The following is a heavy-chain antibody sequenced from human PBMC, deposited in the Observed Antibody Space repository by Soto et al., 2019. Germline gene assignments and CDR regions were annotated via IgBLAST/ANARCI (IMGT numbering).Heavy chain of an antibody. CDR1: GYTFTSYA. D-gene: IGHD2-2*02. CDR3: AKSATVTAAIAD. V-gene: IGHV1-3*01. Sequence: ASVKVSCKASGYTFTSYAMHWVRQAPGQRPEWMGWINAGNGNTKYSQKFQGRVTITRDTSASTAYMELSSLRSEDTAVYYCAKSATVTAAIADWGQGTPVTVSS. CDR2: INAGNGNT. J-gene: IGHJ4*02.